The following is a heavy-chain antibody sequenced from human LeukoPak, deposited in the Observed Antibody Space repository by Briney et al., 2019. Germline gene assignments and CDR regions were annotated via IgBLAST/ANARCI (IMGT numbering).Heavy chain of an antibody. CDR1: GYSISSGYY. J-gene: IGHJ4*02. CDR2: IYHSGST. D-gene: IGHD4-11*01. CDR3: ARDDYSNYEQYLDY. V-gene: IGHV4-38-2*02. Sequence: PSETLSLTCTVSGYSISSGYYWGWIRQPPGKGLEWIGSIYHSGSTYYNPSLKSRVTISVDTSKNQFSLKLSSVTAADTAVYYCARDDYSNYEQYLDYWGQGTLVTVSS.